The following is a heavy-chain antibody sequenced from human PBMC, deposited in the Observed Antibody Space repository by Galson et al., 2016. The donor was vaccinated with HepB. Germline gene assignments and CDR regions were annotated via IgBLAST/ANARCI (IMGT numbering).Heavy chain of an antibody. Sequence: SVKASCKASGYTFSGYYIHWVRQAPGQGPEWMGWINPESGTTAYAQQFLGRVTITRDTSITTAYMEVRRLRHDDTAVYFCARGAVAVAEWGQGTLVTVSS. CDR2: INPESGTT. CDR1: GYTFSGYY. D-gene: IGHD6-19*01. CDR3: ARGAVAVAE. V-gene: IGHV1-2*02. J-gene: IGHJ4*02.